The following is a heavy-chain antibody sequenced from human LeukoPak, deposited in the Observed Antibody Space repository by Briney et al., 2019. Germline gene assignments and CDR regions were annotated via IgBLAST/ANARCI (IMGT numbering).Heavy chain of an antibody. CDR1: GLTFSGSG. Sequence: PGGSLRLSCAASGLTFSGSGIHWVRQASGKGLEWLGRIGRQGDSDATRYAASLKGKFTISRVDSRITAYLQMNSLKTEDTAVYYCAGDYNFLTGLNYWGQGTLVTVSS. CDR2: IGRQGDSDAT. CDR3: AGDYNFLTGLNY. V-gene: IGHV3-73*01. D-gene: IGHD3-9*01. J-gene: IGHJ4*02.